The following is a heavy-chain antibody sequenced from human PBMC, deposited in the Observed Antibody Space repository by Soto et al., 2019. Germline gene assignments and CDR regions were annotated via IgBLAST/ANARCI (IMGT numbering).Heavy chain of an antibody. D-gene: IGHD5-18*01. CDR1: GDSVSSNSAA. CDR2: TYYRSKWYN. Sequence: SQTLSLTCAISGDSVSSNSAAWNWIRQSPSRGLEWLGRTYYRSKWYNDYAVSVKSRITINPDTSKNQFSLQLNSVTPEDTAVYYCAREPVDTAMVTFYYYGMDVWGQGTTVTVSS. CDR3: AREPVDTAMVTFYYYGMDV. J-gene: IGHJ6*02. V-gene: IGHV6-1*01.